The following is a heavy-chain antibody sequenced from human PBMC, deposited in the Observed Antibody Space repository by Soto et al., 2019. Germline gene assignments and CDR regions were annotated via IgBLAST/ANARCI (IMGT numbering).Heavy chain of an antibody. CDR2: IYYSGST. CDR3: ARGKNSLLASFDY. V-gene: IGHV4-31*03. D-gene: IGHD3-3*02. CDR1: GGSISSGGYY. Sequence: SETLSLTCTVSGGSISSGGYYWSWIRQHPGKGLEWIGYIYYSGSTYYNPSLKSRVTISVDTSKNQFSLKLSSVTAADTAVYYCARGKNSLLASFDYWGQGTLVTVSS. J-gene: IGHJ4*02.